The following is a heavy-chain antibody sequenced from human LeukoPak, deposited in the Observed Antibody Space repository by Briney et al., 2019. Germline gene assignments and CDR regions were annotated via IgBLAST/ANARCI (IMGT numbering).Heavy chain of an antibody. D-gene: IGHD3-16*02. J-gene: IGHJ4*02. CDR2: ISYDGSNK. V-gene: IGHV3-30*04. Sequence: GGSLRLSCAASGFTFSSYAMHWVRQAPGKGLEWVAVISYDGSNKYYADSVKGRFTISRVNSKNTLYLQMNSLRAEDTAVYYCARAPLGELSLDYWGQGTLVTVSS. CDR1: GFTFSSYA. CDR3: ARAPLGELSLDY.